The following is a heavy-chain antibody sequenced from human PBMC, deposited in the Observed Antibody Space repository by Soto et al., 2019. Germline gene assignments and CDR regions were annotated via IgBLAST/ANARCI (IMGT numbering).Heavy chain of an antibody. CDR2: FYSSGSP. D-gene: IGHD3-22*01. CDR1: GGSLSGYY. Sequence: PSETLSLTCTVSGGSLSGYYWSWIRQPPGKGLERIGDFYSSGSPHHNPSLKNRVSISEDRSKNEFSLKLSSVTAADTAIYYCAREFYYDSSGIGFDSWGQGTLVTVSS. V-gene: IGHV4-59*01. CDR3: AREFYYDSSGIGFDS. J-gene: IGHJ4*02.